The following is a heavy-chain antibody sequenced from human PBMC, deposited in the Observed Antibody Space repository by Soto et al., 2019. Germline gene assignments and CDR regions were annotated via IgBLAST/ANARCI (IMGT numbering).Heavy chain of an antibody. D-gene: IGHD2-21*02. CDR1: GVTLSNFG. V-gene: IGHV3-30*03. J-gene: IGHJ4*02. Sequence: QVQLVESGGGVVQPGRSLRLSCAASGVTLSNFGMHWVRQAPGKGLEWVAVISRDGSTMFYADSVKGRFTIYRDSSRHTLDLPVISLRAGDTAVFLCVGDGASGYWGQGTLVTVSS. CDR2: ISRDGSTM. CDR3: VGDGASGY.